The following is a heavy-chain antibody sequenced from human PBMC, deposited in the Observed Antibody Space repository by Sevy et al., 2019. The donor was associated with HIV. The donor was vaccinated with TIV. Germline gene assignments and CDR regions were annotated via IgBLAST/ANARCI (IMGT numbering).Heavy chain of an antibody. CDR3: AKDNPVLHK. J-gene: IGHJ4*02. CDR2: LRNDGSTK. D-gene: IGHD6-6*01. CDR1: GFDFSSNG. V-gene: IGHV3-30*02. Sequence: GGSLRLSCAASGFDFSSNGMHWVRQVPGKGLEWVTFLRNDGSTKYYADSVKGRFTISRDISKNTLYLQMNSLRAEDTAMYYCAKDNPVLHKWGQGTLVTVSS.